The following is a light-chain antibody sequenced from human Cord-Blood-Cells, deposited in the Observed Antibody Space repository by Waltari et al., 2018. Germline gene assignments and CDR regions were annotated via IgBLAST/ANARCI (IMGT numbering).Light chain of an antibody. CDR3: SSYTSSSNVV. V-gene: IGLV2-14*01. J-gene: IGLJ2*01. Sequence: QSALTQPASVSGSPGKSITISCTGTSSDVGGYNYFSWYQQHPGKAPKLMIYDVSNRPSGVSNRFSGSKSGNTASLTISGLQAEDEADYYCSSYTSSSNVVFGGGTKLTVL. CDR2: DVS. CDR1: SSDVGGYNY.